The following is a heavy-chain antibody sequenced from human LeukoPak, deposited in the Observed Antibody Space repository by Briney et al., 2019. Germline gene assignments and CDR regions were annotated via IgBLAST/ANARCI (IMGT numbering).Heavy chain of an antibody. V-gene: IGHV3-66*01. CDR3: ARDPYSGSYGAYYYYYMDV. D-gene: IGHD1-26*01. CDR1: GFTVSINY. J-gene: IGHJ6*03. Sequence: GGSLRLSCAASGFTVSINYMIWVRQAPGKGLEWVAVIYIGGSTYYADSLKGRFTISRDNSKNTLYLQMNSLRAEDTAVYYGARDPYSGSYGAYYYYYMDVWGKGTTVTISS. CDR2: IYIGGST.